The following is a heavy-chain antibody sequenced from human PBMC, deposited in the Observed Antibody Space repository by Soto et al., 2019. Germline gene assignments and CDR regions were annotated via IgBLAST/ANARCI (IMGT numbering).Heavy chain of an antibody. J-gene: IGHJ4*02. D-gene: IGHD1-1*01. CDR2: IIPIFGTA. CDR1: GGTFSSYA. CDR3: ARGTTLGYYFDY. Sequence: SVKVSCKAPGGTFSSYAISWVRQAPGQGLEWMGGIIPIFGTANYAQKFQGRVTITADESTSTAYMELSSLRSEDTAVYYCARGTTLGYYFDYWGQGTLVTVSS. V-gene: IGHV1-69*13.